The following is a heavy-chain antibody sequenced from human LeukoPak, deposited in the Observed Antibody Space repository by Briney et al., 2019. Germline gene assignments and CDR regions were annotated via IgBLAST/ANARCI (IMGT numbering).Heavy chain of an antibody. CDR1: GGSISSYC. J-gene: IGHJ3*02. CDR3: AREDGPSDAFDI. V-gene: IGHV4-59*01. Sequence: SETLSLTCTVSGGSISSYCWSWIRQPPGKGLEWIGYIYYSGSTNYNPSLKSRVTISVDTSKNQFSLKLSSVTAADTAVYYCAREDGPSDAFDIWGQGTMVTVSS. CDR2: IYYSGST.